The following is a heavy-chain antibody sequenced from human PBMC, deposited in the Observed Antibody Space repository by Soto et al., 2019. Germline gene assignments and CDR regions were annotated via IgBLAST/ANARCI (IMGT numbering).Heavy chain of an antibody. J-gene: IGHJ4*02. Sequence: PSETLSLTCTVSGGSTSSGGYYWSWIRQPPGKGLEWIGYIYDVGTTNYNPSLKSRVTISVDTSKNRFSLKLSSVTAADTAVYYCARVIPYYFDYWGPGTLVTVS. V-gene: IGHV4-61*08. CDR3: ARVIPYYFDY. CDR1: GGSTSSGGYY. CDR2: IYDVGTT.